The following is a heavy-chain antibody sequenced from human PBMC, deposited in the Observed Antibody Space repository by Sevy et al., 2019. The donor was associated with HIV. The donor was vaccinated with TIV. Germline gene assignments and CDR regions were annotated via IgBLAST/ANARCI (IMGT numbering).Heavy chain of an antibody. J-gene: IGHJ4*02. Sequence: GGSLRLSCAASGFTFSSYWMHWVRQAPGKGLVWVSRINSDGSSTSYADSVKGRFTISRDNAKNTLYLRMNSLRAEDTAVYYCASSKGDYYYGSGSLHADYWGQGTLVTVSS. CDR2: INSDGSST. CDR3: ASSKGDYYYGSGSLHADY. D-gene: IGHD3-10*01. V-gene: IGHV3-74*01. CDR1: GFTFSSYW.